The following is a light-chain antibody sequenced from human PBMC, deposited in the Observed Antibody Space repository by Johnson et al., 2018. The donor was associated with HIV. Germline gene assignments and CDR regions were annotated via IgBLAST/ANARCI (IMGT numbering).Light chain of an antibody. V-gene: IGLV1-51*01. Sequence: QSVLTQPPSVSAAPGQKVTISCSGGSSNIENNYVSWYQQLPGTAPKLLIYDNNKRPSGIPDRFSGSKSGTSATLGITGLQTEDEAEYYCGTWDSSLSAYVFGTGTKVTVL. CDR1: SSNIENNY. CDR3: GTWDSSLSAYV. CDR2: DNN. J-gene: IGLJ1*01.